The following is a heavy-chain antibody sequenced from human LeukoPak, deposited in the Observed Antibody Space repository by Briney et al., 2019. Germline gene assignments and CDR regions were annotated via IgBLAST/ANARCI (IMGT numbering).Heavy chain of an antibody. CDR3: ARVGSSGYFSPYFDY. CDR2: IKQDGSEK. J-gene: IGHJ4*02. V-gene: IGHV3-7*01. D-gene: IGHD3-22*01. Sequence: GGSLRLSCAASGFTFSSYWMSWVRQAPGKGLEWVANIKQDGSEKYYVDSVKGRFTISRDNAKNSLYLQMNSLRAGDTAVYYCARVGSSGYFSPYFDYWGQGTLVTVSS. CDR1: GFTFSSYW.